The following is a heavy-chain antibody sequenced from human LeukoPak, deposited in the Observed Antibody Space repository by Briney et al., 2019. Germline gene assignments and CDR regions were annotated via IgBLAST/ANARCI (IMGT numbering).Heavy chain of an antibody. CDR1: GGSISSYY. CDR2: IYYSGST. D-gene: IGHD1-1*01. CDR3: ARHTTYPHFDY. J-gene: IGHJ4*02. V-gene: IGHV4-59*01. Sequence: PSETLSLTCNVSGGSISSYYWNWIRQPPGMGLEWIGYIYYSGSTNYNPSLKSRVTISIDTSRNQFSLKLSAVTAADTAVYYCARHTTYPHFDYWGQGTPVTVSS.